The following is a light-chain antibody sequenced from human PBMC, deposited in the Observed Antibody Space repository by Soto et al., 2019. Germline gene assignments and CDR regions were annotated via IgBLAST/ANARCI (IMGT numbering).Light chain of an antibody. Sequence: EIVLTQSPGTLSLSPGERATLSCRASQSVSSSYLAWYQQKPGQAPRLLIYGASSRATGIPDRFSGSGSGTDFTLTISSLEPDDCAVYYCQQYGSSLFTFGPGTKVDIK. J-gene: IGKJ3*01. CDR1: QSVSSSY. CDR3: QQYGSSLFT. CDR2: GAS. V-gene: IGKV3-20*01.